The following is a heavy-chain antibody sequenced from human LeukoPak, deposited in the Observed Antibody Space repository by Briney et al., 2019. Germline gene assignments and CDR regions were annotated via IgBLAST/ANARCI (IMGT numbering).Heavy chain of an antibody. D-gene: IGHD6-19*01. CDR3: TKHKTSGSGWYTVDS. J-gene: IGHJ4*02. CDR2: ISWNGNTI. Sequence: GGSLRLSRAAPGFTFDDYAMHWVRQAPGKGLEWVSGISWNGNTITYADSVKGRFTTSRDNAKNSLYLQMNSLRAEDTALCYCTKHKTSGSGWYTVDSWGQGTLVTVSS. V-gene: IGHV3-9*01. CDR1: GFTFDDYA.